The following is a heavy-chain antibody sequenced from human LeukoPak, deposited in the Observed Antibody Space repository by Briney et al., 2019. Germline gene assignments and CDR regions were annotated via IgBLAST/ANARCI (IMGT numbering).Heavy chain of an antibody. CDR3: ARVGVFGYCTRDSCHSPLDY. CDR2: IYYSGNT. D-gene: IGHD2-15*01. J-gene: IGHJ4*02. CDR1: GGSIAGSSNY. V-gene: IGHV4-39*07. Sequence: SETLSLTCTVSGGSIAGSSNYWVWIRQPPGKGLEWIGNIYYSGNTYYNPSLKSRVTISVDTSKNQFSLNLASVTAADTAVYYCARVGVFGYCTRDSCHSPLDYWGQGTLVTVSS.